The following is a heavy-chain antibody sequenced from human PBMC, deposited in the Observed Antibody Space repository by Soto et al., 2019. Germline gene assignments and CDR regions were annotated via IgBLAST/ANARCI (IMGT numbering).Heavy chain of an antibody. CDR1: GFTFSSYG. V-gene: IGHV3-30*18. CDR2: ISYDGSNK. Sequence: QVQLVESGGGVVQPGRSLRLSCAASGFTFSSYGMHWVRQAPGKGLEWVAVISYDGSNKYYADSVKGRFTISRDNSKNPLYLQMNSLRAEDTAVYYCAKDAGAAAGTGFDYYYGMDVWGQGTTVTVSS. J-gene: IGHJ6*02. CDR3: AKDAGAAAGTGFDYYYGMDV. D-gene: IGHD6-13*01.